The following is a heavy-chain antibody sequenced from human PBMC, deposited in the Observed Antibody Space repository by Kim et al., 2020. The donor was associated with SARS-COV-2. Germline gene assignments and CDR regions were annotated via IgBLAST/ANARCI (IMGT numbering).Heavy chain of an antibody. V-gene: IGHV1-2*06. Sequence: ASVKVSCKSSGYTFTGYYMFWVRQAPGQGLEWMGRINPRSGDTNYSQKFRGRVTMTRDTSIDTVYMELSRLTSDDTAVYYCATPLKGDFYYYGMDVWPGDHGHRLL. CDR2: INPRSGDT. J-gene: IGHJ6*02. CDR3: ATPLKGDFYYYGMDV. CDR1: GYTFTGYY.